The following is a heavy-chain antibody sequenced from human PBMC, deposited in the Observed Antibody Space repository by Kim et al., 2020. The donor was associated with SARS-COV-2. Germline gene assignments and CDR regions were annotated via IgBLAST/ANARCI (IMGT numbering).Heavy chain of an antibody. J-gene: IGHJ4*02. D-gene: IGHD1-26*01. CDR1: GGSFSGYY. CDR2: INHSGRT. CDR3: AREWVVTSTEVH. Sequence: SETLSLTCAVYGGSFSGYYWSWIRQPPGKGLEWIGEINHSGRTTYNPSLKSRVSISVDTSKNQFSLNLNSVTAAGTAGNYCAREWVVTSTEVHWGQGT. V-gene: IGHV4-34*01.